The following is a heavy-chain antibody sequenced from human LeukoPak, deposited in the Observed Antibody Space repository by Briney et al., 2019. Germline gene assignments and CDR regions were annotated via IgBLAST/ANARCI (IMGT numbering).Heavy chain of an antibody. V-gene: IGHV5-51*01. J-gene: IGHJ4*02. CDR1: GYSFTSNW. Sequence: GESLKISCKGSGYSFTSNWIGWVRQMPGKGLEWMGIIYPGDSDTKYSPSFQGQVTISADKSIITAYLQWSSLKASDTAMYYCARLSLLLWFGEPRHFDYWGQGTLVTVSS. CDR2: IYPGDSDT. CDR3: ARLSLLLWFGEPRHFDY. D-gene: IGHD3-10*01.